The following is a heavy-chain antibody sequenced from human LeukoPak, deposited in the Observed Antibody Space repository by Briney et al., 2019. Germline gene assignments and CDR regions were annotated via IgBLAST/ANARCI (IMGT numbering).Heavy chain of an antibody. V-gene: IGHV1-69*06. Sequence: SVKVSCKASGASFSSYAISWVRQAPGQGLEWMGRIIPIFGTPNYAQSFQGSVTITADIVSSTAYMEVNNLTSEDTAVYFCAKQGALRQDYYMDVWGNGTTVTVSS. J-gene: IGHJ6*03. CDR2: IIPIFGTP. CDR1: GASFSSYA. CDR3: AKQGALRQDYYMDV.